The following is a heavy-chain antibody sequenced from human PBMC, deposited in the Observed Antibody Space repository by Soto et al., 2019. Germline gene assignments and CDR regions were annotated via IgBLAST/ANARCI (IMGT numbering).Heavy chain of an antibody. CDR1: GDSISSSGYY. Sequence: SETLSLTCSVSGDSISSSGYYWSWIRQRPGKGLEWIGNIYYSGSSYNNPSLKSRVTISVNTSKNQFSLNLRSVTAADTAVYYCARDSDYYSSGSFDYWGQGTQVTVSS. J-gene: IGHJ4*02. CDR3: ARDSDYYSSGSFDY. D-gene: IGHD3-10*01. V-gene: IGHV4-31*03. CDR2: IYYSGSS.